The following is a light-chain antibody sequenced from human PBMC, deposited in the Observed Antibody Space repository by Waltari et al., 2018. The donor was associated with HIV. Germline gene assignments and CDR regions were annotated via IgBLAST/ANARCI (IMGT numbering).Light chain of an antibody. CDR3: QQYGSSPLT. Sequence: IVLTQSPGTVSLSPGERATLSCRADETVSSGYLAWYEEKLGQAPRLLIYGASIRASGVPDRFIGSGSGTDFTLTISRLEPEDFAVYLCQQYGSSPLTFGGGTRVEI. V-gene: IGKV3-20*01. J-gene: IGKJ4*01. CDR1: ETVSSGY. CDR2: GAS.